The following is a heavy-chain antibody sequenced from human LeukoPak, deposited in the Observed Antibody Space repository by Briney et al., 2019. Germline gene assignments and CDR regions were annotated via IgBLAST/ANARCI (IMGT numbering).Heavy chain of an antibody. D-gene: IGHD6-13*01. V-gene: IGHV3-30*02. CDR1: GFTFSSYG. J-gene: IGHJ4*02. CDR2: IRYDGSNK. Sequence: PGGSLRLSCAASGFTFSSYGMHWVRQAPGKGLEWVAFIRYDGSNKYCADSVKGRFTISRDNTKNTLYLQMNSLRAEDTAVYYCAKPYSSSWTLDYWGQGTLVTVSS. CDR3: AKPYSSSWTLDY.